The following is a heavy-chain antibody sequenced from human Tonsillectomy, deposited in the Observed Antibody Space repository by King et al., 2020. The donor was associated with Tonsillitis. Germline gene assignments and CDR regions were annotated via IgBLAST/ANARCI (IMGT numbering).Heavy chain of an antibody. CDR3: ARDSSPALSGSWYDAFDI. D-gene: IGHD2-15*01. J-gene: IGHJ3*02. CDR1: GFTFSTYW. CDR2: INRDGSET. V-gene: IGHV3-7*01. Sequence: VQLVESGGGLVQPGGSLRLSCAASGFTFSTYWLTWVRQAPGKGLEWVANINRDGSETYNVDSVKGRFTVSRDNAKNSLYLQMNSLRAEDTAIYYCARDSSPALSGSWYDAFDIWGQGTMVTVSS.